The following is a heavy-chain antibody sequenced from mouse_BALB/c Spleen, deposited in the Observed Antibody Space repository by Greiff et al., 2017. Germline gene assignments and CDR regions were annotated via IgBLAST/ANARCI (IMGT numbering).Heavy chain of an antibody. CDR2: ISSGSSTI. V-gene: IGHV5-17*02. D-gene: IGHD2-3*01. J-gene: IGHJ4*01. CDR3: ARPDGYYAYAMDY. Sequence: EVQLVESGGGLVQPGGSRKLSCAASGFTFSSFGMHWVRQAPEKGLEWVAYISSGSSTIYYADTVKGRFTISRDNPKNTQFLQMTSLRSEDTAMYYCARPDGYYAYAMDYWGQGTSVTVSS. CDR1: GFTFSSFG.